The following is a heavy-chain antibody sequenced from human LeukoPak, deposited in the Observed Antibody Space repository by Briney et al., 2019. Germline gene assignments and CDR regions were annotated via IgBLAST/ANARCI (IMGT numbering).Heavy chain of an antibody. CDR3: AREEQWPTHRFDP. D-gene: IGHD6-19*01. J-gene: IGHJ5*02. CDR1: GYTFTGYY. CDR2: INPNSGGT. V-gene: IGHV1-2*02. Sequence: ASVKVSCKASGYTFTGYYMHWVRQAPGQGLEWMGWINPNSGGTNYAQKFQGRVTMTRDTSISTAYMELSRLRSDDTAVYYCAREEQWPTHRFDPWGQGTLVTVSS.